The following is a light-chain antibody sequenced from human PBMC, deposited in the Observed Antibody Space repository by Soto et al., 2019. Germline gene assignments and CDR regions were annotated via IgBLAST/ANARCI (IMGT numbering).Light chain of an antibody. J-gene: IGKJ5*01. CDR3: QQRNVWPPIT. CDR2: DST. CDR1: QSIHTS. V-gene: IGKV3-11*01. Sequence: VLTQSPATLSLSPGERATLSCRASQSIHTSLAWYQQKPGQPPRLVVYDSTLRANGVPDRFGGSRSGIEFTLTINNLEPEDFAVYYCQQRNVWPPITFGQGTRLEI.